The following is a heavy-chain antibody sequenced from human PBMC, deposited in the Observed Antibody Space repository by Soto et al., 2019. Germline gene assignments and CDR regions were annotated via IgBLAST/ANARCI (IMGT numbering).Heavy chain of an antibody. CDR3: AKGTEYYYGSGSIRPFDY. CDR2: ISGSGGST. V-gene: IGHV3-23*01. D-gene: IGHD3-10*01. J-gene: IGHJ4*02. CDR1: GFTFSSYA. Sequence: GGSLRLSCAASGFTFSSYAMSWVRQAPGKGLEWVSAISGSGGSTYYADSVKGRFTISRDNSKNTLYLQMNSLRAEDTAVYYCAKGTEYYYGSGSIRPFDYWGQGTLVTVSS.